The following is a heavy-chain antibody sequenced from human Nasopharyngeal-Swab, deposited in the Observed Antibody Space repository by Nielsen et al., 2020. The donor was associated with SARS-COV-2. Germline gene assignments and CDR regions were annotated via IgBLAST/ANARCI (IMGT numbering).Heavy chain of an antibody. CDR2: INHSGST. V-gene: IGHV4-34*01. D-gene: IGHD6-13*01. CDR3: ARGLGTAADY. Sequence: SETLSLTCAVHGGSFSGYFWTWIRQPPGKGLEWIGEINHSGSTNYNPSLKSRVTISVDTSKNQFSLKLSSVTAADTAVYYCARGLGTAADYWGQGTLVTVSS. J-gene: IGHJ4*02. CDR1: GGSFSGYF.